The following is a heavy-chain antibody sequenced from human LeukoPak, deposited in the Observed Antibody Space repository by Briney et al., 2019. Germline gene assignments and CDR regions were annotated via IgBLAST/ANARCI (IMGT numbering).Heavy chain of an antibody. J-gene: IGHJ4*02. CDR1: GFTFSSYW. V-gene: IGHV3-7*05. D-gene: IGHD6-19*01. Sequence: GGSLRLSCAASGFTFSSYWMSWVRQAPGKGLEWVANIKQDGSEKYYVDSVKGRFTISRDNVKNSLYLQMNSLRAEDTAVYYCESKLSSSGWVYWGQGVLVTVSS. CDR3: ESKLSSSGWVY. CDR2: IKQDGSEK.